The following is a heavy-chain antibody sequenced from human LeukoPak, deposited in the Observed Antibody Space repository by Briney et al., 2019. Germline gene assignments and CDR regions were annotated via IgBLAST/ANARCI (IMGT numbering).Heavy chain of an antibody. CDR1: GYTFTSYG. CDR2: ISAYNGNT. V-gene: IGHV1-18*04. CDR3: ASHYCSSTSCYADYGMDV. Sequence: ASVKVSCKASGYTFTSYGISWVRQAPGQGLEWMGWISAYNGNTNYAQKLQGRVTMTTDTSTSTAYMELRSLRSDDTAVYYCASHYCSSTSCYADYGMDVWGKVTTVTVSS. D-gene: IGHD2-2*01. J-gene: IGHJ6*04.